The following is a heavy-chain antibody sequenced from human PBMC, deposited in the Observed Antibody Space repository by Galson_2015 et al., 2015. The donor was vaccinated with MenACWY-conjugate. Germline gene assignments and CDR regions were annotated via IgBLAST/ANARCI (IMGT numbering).Heavy chain of an antibody. CDR2: ILPSGGTT. Sequence: VSCKASGYVLTDYYLHWVRQAPGQGLEWMGIILPSGGTTSYTQKFQGRVTMTRDTSTSTVYMELTSLTSEDTAMYYCARVVHISGWGLGYFDYWGQGSLVTVSS. D-gene: IGHD6-19*01. CDR3: ARVVHISGWGLGYFDY. CDR1: GYVLTDYY. J-gene: IGHJ4*02. V-gene: IGHV1-46*01.